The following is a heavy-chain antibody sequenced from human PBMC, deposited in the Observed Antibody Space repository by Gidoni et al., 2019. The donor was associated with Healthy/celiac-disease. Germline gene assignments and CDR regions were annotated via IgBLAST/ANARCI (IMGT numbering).Heavy chain of an antibody. J-gene: IGHJ4*02. CDR2: IRSKAYGGTK. CDR3: TRDPTGISLYNY. V-gene: IGHV3-49*03. D-gene: IGHD1-1*01. CDR1: GFTFGDYA. Sequence: EVQLVESGGGLVQPGRSLRLSCTASGFTFGDYAMSWFRQAPGKGLEWVGFIRSKAYGGTKEYAASVKGRFTISRDDSKSNAYLQMNSLKTEDTAVYYCTRDPTGISLYNYWGQGTLVTVSS.